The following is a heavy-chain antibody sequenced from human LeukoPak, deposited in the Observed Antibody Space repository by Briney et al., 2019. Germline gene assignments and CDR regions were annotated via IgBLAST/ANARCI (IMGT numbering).Heavy chain of an antibody. CDR3: ARSGYSSGWSYYYYSGRDV. V-gene: IGHV1-8*01. D-gene: IGHD6-19*01. J-gene: IGHJ6*02. CDR1: GYTFTSYD. CDR2: MNPNSGNT. Sequence: ASVKVSCKASGYTFTSYDINGVRPATGQGLEWMGWMNPNSGNTGYAQKFQGRVTMTRNTSISTAYMELSSMRSEDTAVYYCARSGYSSGWSYYYYSGRDVWGQGTTVTVSS.